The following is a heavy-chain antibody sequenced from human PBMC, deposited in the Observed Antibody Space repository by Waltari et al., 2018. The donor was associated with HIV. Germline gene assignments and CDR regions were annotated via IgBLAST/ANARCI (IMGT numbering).Heavy chain of an antibody. D-gene: IGHD2-21*02. J-gene: IGHJ3*02. CDR1: GYSFTSYW. V-gene: IGHV5-51*01. Sequence: EVQLVQSGAEVKKPGESLKISCKGSGYSFTSYWIGWVRQMPGKGLEWMGIIYPGDSDTRYSPSFQGQVTISADKSISTAYLQWSSLKASDTAMYYCARTPKRREGDLAYCGGDCYSGAFDIWGQGTMVTVSS. CDR2: IYPGDSDT. CDR3: ARTPKRREGDLAYCGGDCYSGAFDI.